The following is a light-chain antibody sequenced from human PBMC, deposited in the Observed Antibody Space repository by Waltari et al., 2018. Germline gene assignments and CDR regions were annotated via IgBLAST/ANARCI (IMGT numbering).Light chain of an antibody. CDR3: QQYYETPVS. CDR2: DAS. Sequence: EVVLTHSPGTLSLSPGDRATLSCRASQSVSNFLAWYQQKPGQAHRLLIYDASNRATGIPDRFSGSGSGTDFTLTISRLEPEDFAVYYCQQYYETPVSFGQGTKMEIK. CDR1: QSVSNF. V-gene: IGKV3-20*01. J-gene: IGKJ2*03.